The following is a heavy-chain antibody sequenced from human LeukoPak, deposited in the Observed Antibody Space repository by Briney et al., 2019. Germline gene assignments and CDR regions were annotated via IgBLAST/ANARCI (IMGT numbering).Heavy chain of an antibody. CDR2: IYPGDSDT. D-gene: IGHD2-2*01. CDR1: GYSFTTYW. J-gene: IGHJ4*02. V-gene: IGHV5-51*01. Sequence: GESLKISCKGSGYSFTTYWIAWVRQMPGKGLEWMGIIYPGDSDTRYSPSFQGQVTISADKSITTACLQWSSLKASDTAIYHCARTMGTSTSSTLDYWGQGTLVTVSS. CDR3: ARTMGTSTSSTLDY.